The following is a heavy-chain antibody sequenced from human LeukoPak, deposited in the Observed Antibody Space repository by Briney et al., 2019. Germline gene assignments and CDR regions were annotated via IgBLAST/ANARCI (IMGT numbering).Heavy chain of an antibody. CDR1: GFTFSSYS. J-gene: IGHJ5*02. CDR3: ARELRVTIFGVVTTPNWFDP. CDR2: ISSSSSYI. Sequence: GGSQRLSCAASGFTFSSYSMNWVRQAPGKGREWVSSISSSSSYIYYADSVKGRFTISRDNAKNSLYLQLNSLRAEDTAVYYCARELRVTIFGVVTTPNWFDPWGQGTLVTVSS. V-gene: IGHV3-21*01. D-gene: IGHD3-3*01.